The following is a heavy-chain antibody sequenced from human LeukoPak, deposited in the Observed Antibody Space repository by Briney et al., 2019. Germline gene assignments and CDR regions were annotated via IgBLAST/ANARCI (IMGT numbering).Heavy chain of an antibody. D-gene: IGHD6-13*01. V-gene: IGHV3-30-3*01. CDR1: GFSFSVYA. CDR2: ILYDGTNK. CDR3: ARSHSSSWSIPDY. Sequence: GGSLRLSCAASGFSFSVYAMHGVRQAPGKGLEWVAAILYDGTNKYHADSVKGRFIISRDNSKNTLYLQMNGLRTEDAAVYYCARSHSSSWSIPDYWGQGTLVTVSS. J-gene: IGHJ4*02.